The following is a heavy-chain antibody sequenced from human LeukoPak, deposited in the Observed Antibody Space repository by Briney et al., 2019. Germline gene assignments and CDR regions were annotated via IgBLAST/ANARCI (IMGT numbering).Heavy chain of an antibody. CDR3: ARDLAYSSGFQYYYGMDV. D-gene: IGHD6-19*01. CDR1: GGSISSGGYY. J-gene: IGHJ6*02. Sequence: SQTLSLTCAVSGGSISSGGYYWSWIRQPPGKGLEWIGYIYYSGSTNYNPSLKSRVTISVDTSKNQFSLKLSSVTAADTAVYYCARDLAYSSGFQYYYGMDVWGQGTTVTVSS. V-gene: IGHV4-61*08. CDR2: IYYSGST.